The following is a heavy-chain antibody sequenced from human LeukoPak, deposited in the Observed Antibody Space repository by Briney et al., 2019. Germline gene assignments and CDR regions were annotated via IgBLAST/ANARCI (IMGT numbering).Heavy chain of an antibody. CDR3: ARGRLNHYYDSSGYFDY. V-gene: IGHV1-69*13. Sequence: SVKVSCKASGGTFSSYAIGWVRQAPGQGLEWMGGIIPIFGTANYAQKFQGRVTITADESTSTAYMELSSLRSEDTAVYYCARGRLNHYYDSSGYFDYWGQGTLVTVSS. CDR1: GGTFSSYA. CDR2: IIPIFGTA. J-gene: IGHJ4*02. D-gene: IGHD3-22*01.